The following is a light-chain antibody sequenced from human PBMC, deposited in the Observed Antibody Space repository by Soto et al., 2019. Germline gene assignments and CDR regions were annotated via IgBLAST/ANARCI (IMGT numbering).Light chain of an antibody. CDR2: AAS. J-gene: IGKJ5*01. CDR1: QGISTF. Sequence: DIQMTQSPSSLSASVGDRVTITGRASQGISTFLAWFQQKQGKAPKAXIYAASSLHSGVPSRFSGSGSGTDFTLTISSLQPEDFETYYCQHYDGYPQIFGQGTRLEIK. V-gene: IGKV1-16*01. CDR3: QHYDGYPQI.